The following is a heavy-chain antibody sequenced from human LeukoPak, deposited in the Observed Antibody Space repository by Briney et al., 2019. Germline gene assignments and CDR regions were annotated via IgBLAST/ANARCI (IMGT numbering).Heavy chain of an antibody. Sequence: ASVKVSCKASGGTFSSYAISWARQAPGQGLEWMGGIIPIFGTANYAQKFQGRVTITADESTSTAYMELSSLRSEDTAVYYCARAYPSVDTAMVYYFDYWGQGTLVTVSS. CDR2: IIPIFGTA. V-gene: IGHV1-69*13. J-gene: IGHJ4*02. CDR3: ARAYPSVDTAMVYYFDY. D-gene: IGHD5-18*01. CDR1: GGTFSSYA.